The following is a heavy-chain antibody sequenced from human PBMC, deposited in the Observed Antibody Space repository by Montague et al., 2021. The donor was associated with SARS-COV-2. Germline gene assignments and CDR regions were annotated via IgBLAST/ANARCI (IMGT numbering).Heavy chain of an antibody. CDR2: INSDGSSR. D-gene: IGHD3-10*01. V-gene: IGHV3-74*01. J-gene: IGHJ5*02. CDR3: AGGGLWFGP. Sequence: YLRLSCAASGFPFSSYWMHWVRQAPGKGLVWVSRINSDGSSRNYADSVKGRFTISRDNAKNTLYLQMNSLRAEDTAVYYCAGGGLWFGPGGQGTLVTVSS. CDR1: GFPFSSYW.